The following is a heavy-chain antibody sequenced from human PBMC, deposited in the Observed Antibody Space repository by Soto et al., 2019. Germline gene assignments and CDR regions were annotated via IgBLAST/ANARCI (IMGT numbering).Heavy chain of an antibody. CDR1: GFSVNNYE. Sequence: WGTLRLSCAASGFSVNNYEMNWVRQAPGKGLEWVSYINSRGDTIYYADSVKGRFTISRDNARDSLYLQMNSLRAEDTAFYYCARQRRQDDFWSGNPFEHWGQGTMVIVSS. V-gene: IGHV3-48*03. J-gene: IGHJ3*01. CDR2: INSRGDTI. D-gene: IGHD3-3*01. CDR3: ARQRRQDDFWSGNPFEH.